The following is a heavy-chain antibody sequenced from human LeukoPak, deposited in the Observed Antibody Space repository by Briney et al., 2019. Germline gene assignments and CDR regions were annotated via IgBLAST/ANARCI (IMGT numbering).Heavy chain of an antibody. CDR3: ARASRLVGATRPRHSATDY. J-gene: IGHJ4*02. Sequence: GGSLSLPCAASGFTFSDYYLSWIRQAPGKGLEWVSYISYSGSTIYYADSVKGRFTISRENAKNSLYLQMNSLRAEETGVYYCARASRLVGATRPRHSATDYWGQGTLVIVSS. CDR2: ISYSGSTI. D-gene: IGHD1-26*01. CDR1: GFTFSDYY. V-gene: IGHV3-11*01.